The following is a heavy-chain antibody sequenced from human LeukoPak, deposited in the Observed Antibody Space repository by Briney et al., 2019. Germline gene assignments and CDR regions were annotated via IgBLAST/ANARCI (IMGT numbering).Heavy chain of an antibody. D-gene: IGHD3-22*01. J-gene: IGHJ5*02. CDR2: INAGNGNT. V-gene: IGHV1-3*01. CDR3: ARDRLMIRGVVVVSWFDP. Sequence: ASVKVSCKASGYTFTSYAMHWVRQAPGQRLEWMGWINAGNGNTKYSQKFQGRVTITRDTSASTAYTELSSLRSEDTAVYYCARDRLMIRGVVVVSWFDPWGQGTLVTVSS. CDR1: GYTFTSYA.